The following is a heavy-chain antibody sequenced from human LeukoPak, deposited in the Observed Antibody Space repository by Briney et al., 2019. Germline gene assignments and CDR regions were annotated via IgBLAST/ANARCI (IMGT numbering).Heavy chain of an antibody. V-gene: IGHV3-7*01. CDR2: INQNGNEK. D-gene: IGHD3-10*01. CDR3: ARQIPSINMVRGVPTYFDY. Sequence: GGSLRLSCAASGFPFGGSWMSWVRQAPGRGLEWVAIINQNGNEKYYVDSAKGRFTISRDNAKDSLYLQMSSLRAEDTAVYYCARQIPSINMVRGVPTYFDYWGQGTLVTVSS. CDR1: GFPFGGSW. J-gene: IGHJ4*02.